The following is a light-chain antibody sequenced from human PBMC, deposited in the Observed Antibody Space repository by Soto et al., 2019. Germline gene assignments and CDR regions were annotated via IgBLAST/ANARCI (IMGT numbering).Light chain of an antibody. J-gene: IGKJ1*01. Sequence: EIVLRQSPATLSFSPGGTATLPRRASQNVARPSLAWYQQKPGQAPRLLIYGASSRATGIPDRFSGSGSGTDFTLTINRLDPEDFAVYYCQQYGNSPQTFGQGTKVDIK. CDR3: QQYGNSPQT. CDR1: QNVARPS. V-gene: IGKV3-20*01. CDR2: GAS.